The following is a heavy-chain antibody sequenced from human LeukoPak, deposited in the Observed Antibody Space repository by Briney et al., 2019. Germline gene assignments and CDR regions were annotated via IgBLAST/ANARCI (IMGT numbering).Heavy chain of an antibody. J-gene: IGHJ4*02. CDR2: MNPNSGNT. CDR3: ARGRGAVGADRSDTYFDY. CDR1: GYIFTSYD. Sequence: ASVKVSCKASGYIFTSYDINWVRQATGQGLEWMGWMNPNSGNTGYAQKFQGRVTMTRNTSISTAYMELSSLRSEDTAVYYCARGRGAVGADRSDTYFDYWGQGTLVTVSS. D-gene: IGHD1-26*01. V-gene: IGHV1-8*01.